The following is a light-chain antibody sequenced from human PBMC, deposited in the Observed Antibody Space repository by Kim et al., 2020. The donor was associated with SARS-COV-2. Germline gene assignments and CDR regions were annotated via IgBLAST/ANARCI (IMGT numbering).Light chain of an antibody. Sequence: NFMLTQPHSVSESPGKTVTISCTRSSGSIASNYVQWYHQRPGSAPTTVIYEDKQRPSGVPARFSGATDSSSNSASLTISGLKTEDEADYYCQSYDSSNQVFGGGTKLTVL. CDR1: SGSIASNY. V-gene: IGLV6-57*04. CDR3: QSYDSSNQV. CDR2: EDK. J-gene: IGLJ3*02.